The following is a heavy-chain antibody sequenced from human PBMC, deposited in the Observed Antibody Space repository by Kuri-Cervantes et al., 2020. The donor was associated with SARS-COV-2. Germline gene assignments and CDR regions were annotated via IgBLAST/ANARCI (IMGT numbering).Heavy chain of an antibody. J-gene: IGHJ4*02. CDR2: IDWDDDK. Sequence: LRLSCTVSGGSISSYYWSWIRQPPGKALEWLARIDWDDDKYYSTSLKTRLTISKDTSKNQVVLTVTSLDPVDTATYYCAHLVSGTGHFDYWGQGTLVTVSS. CDR1: GGSISSYYW. CDR3: AHLVSGTGHFDY. V-gene: IGHV2-70*11. D-gene: IGHD6-19*01.